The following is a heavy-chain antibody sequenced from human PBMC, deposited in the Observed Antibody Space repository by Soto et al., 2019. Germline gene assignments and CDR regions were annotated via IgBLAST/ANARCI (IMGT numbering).Heavy chain of an antibody. J-gene: IGHJ4*02. Sequence: SETLSLTCAVYGGSFSGYYWSWIRQPPGKGLEWIGEINHSGSTNYNPSLKSRVPISVDTSKNQFSLKLSSVTAADTAVYYCARATYYPTTVTSLTLPYFDYWGQGTLVTVSS. V-gene: IGHV4-34*01. D-gene: IGHD4-17*01. CDR3: ARATYYPTTVTSLTLPYFDY. CDR2: INHSGST. CDR1: GGSFSGYY.